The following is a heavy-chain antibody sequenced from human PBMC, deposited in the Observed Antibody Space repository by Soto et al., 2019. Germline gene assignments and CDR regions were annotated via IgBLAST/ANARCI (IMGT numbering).Heavy chain of an antibody. Sequence: PGGSLRLSCAASGFIFSSYSMNWVRQAPGKGLEWVSYISSSSSNIYYADSVRGRFTISRDEAKNPLYLQMNSLRDEDTAVYYCARDSYYNGWFVGYWGQGALVTVSS. CDR3: ARDSYYNGWFVGY. J-gene: IGHJ4*02. CDR2: ISSSSSNI. V-gene: IGHV3-48*02. CDR1: GFIFSSYS. D-gene: IGHD3-10*01.